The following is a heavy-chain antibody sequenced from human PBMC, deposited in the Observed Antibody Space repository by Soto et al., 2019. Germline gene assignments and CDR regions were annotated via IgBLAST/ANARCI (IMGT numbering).Heavy chain of an antibody. D-gene: IGHD3-10*01. V-gene: IGHV4-39*01. CDR1: GGSFSSSSYY. CDR2: IYYSGST. CDR3: ARHWITMVRGVCHFDY. J-gene: IGHJ4*02. Sequence: QLQLQESGPGLVKPSETLSLTCTVSGGSFSSSSYYWGWIRQPPGKWLEWIGSIYYSGSTYYNPSLKSRVTMSVDPSKNQFSLKLISVTAADTAVYYCARHWITMVRGVCHFDYWGQGTLVTVSS.